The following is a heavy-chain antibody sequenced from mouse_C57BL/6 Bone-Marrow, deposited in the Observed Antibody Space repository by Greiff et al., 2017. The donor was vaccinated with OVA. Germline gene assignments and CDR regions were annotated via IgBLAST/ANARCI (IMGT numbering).Heavy chain of an antibody. CDR3: ASPRERYAMDY. Sequence: QVQLQQPGAELVMPGASVKLSCKASGYTFTSYWMHWVKQRPGQGLEWIGEIDPSDSYTNYNQKFKGKSTLTVDKSSSTAYMQLSSLTSEDSAVYYCASPRERYAMDYWGQGTSVTVSS. CDR1: GYTFTSYW. CDR2: IDPSDSYT. J-gene: IGHJ4*01. V-gene: IGHV1-69*01.